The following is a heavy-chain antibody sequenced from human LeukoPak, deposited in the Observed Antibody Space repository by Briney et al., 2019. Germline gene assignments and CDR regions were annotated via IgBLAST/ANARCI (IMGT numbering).Heavy chain of an antibody. Sequence: SETLSLTRTVSGGSISSYYWSWIRQPPGKGLEWIGYIYYSGSTNYNPSLKSRVTISVDTSKNQFSLKLSSVTAADTAVYYCAREGAYYYDSSGYFDYWGQGTLVTVSS. V-gene: IGHV4-59*01. CDR2: IYYSGST. D-gene: IGHD3-22*01. CDR1: GGSISSYY. CDR3: AREGAYYYDSSGYFDY. J-gene: IGHJ4*02.